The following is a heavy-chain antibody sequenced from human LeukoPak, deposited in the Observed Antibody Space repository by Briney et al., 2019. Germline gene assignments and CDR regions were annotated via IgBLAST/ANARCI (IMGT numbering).Heavy chain of an antibody. CDR2: ISSSSSYI. D-gene: IGHD4-17*01. Sequence: GGSLRLSCAASGFTFSSYSMNWVRQAPGKGLEWVSSISSSSSYIYYADSVKGRFTISRDNAKNSLYLQMNSLRAEDTAVYYCARATVTPPDYYYYYYYMDVWGKGTTVTVSS. CDR1: GFTFSSYS. V-gene: IGHV3-21*01. J-gene: IGHJ6*03. CDR3: ARATVTPPDYYYYYYYMDV.